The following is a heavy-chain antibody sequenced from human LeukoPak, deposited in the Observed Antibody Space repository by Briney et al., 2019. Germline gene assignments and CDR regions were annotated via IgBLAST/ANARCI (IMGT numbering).Heavy chain of an antibody. CDR2: ISAYNGNT. Sequence: GATVKVSCKASGYTFTSYGISWVRQAPGQGLEWMGWISAYNGNTNYAQKLQGRVTMTTDTSTSTAYMELRSLRSDDTAVYYCARAGVLWFGELLRNWFDPWGQGTLVTVCS. CDR1: GYTFTSYG. V-gene: IGHV1-18*01. D-gene: IGHD3-10*01. J-gene: IGHJ5*02. CDR3: ARAGVLWFGELLRNWFDP.